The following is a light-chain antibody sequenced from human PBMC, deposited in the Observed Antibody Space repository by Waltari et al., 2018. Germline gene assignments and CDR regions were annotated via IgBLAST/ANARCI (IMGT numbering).Light chain of an antibody. CDR2: WAS. Sequence: DIVMTQSPDSLAVSLGERATINCKSSQTLFYSSKNKKYFAWYQLKTGQPHKLLIFWASTREDGVPDRFSGSGSATEFTLTSDTLQAEDVAVYYCQQYYTTPTFGQGTKVEIK. CDR3: QQYYTTPT. J-gene: IGKJ1*01. V-gene: IGKV4-1*01. CDR1: QTLFYSSKNKKY.